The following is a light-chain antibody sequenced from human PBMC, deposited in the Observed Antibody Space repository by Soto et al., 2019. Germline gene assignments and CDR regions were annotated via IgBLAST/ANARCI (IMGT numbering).Light chain of an antibody. CDR3: ASYTSSSTSVI. J-gene: IGLJ2*01. Sequence: QSALTQPASVSGSPGQSITISCTGTSSDVGGYKYVSWYQQHPDKAPKLIIFEVSNRPSGISSRFSGSKSGNTASLTSSGLQAEDEADYYCASYTSSSTSVIFGRGTKL. CDR1: SSDVGGYKY. V-gene: IGLV2-14*01. CDR2: EVS.